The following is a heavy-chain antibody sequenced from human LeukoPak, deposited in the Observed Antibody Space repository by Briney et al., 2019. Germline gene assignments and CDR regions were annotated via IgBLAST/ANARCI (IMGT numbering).Heavy chain of an antibody. CDR2: ISYDGSNK. CDR3: ARGDLPQYYLDY. J-gene: IGHJ4*02. Sequence: PGRSLRLSCAASGFTFSSYAMHWVRQAPGKGLEWVAVISYDGSNKYYADSVKGRFTISRDNSKNTLYLQVNSLRAEDTAVYYCARGDLPQYYLDYWGQGTLVTVSS. V-gene: IGHV3-30-3*01. D-gene: IGHD5-24*01. CDR1: GFTFSSYA.